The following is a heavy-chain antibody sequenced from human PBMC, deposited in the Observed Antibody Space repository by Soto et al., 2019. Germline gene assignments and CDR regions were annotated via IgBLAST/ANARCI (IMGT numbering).Heavy chain of an antibody. V-gene: IGHV4-39*01. CDR2: IYYSGST. D-gene: IGHD3-9*01. CDR1: GGSISSSSYY. CDR3: ERYYDILTGYYIRKTKDAFDI. Sequence: SETLSLTCTVSGGSISSSSYYWGWIRQPPGKGLEWIGSIYYSGSTYYNPSLKSRVTISVDTSKNQFSLKLSSVTAADTAVYYCERYYDILTGYYIRKTKDAFDIWGQGTMVTVSS. J-gene: IGHJ3*02.